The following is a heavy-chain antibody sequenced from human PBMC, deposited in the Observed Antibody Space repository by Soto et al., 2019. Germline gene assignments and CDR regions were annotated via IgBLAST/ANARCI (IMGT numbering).Heavy chain of an antibody. J-gene: IGHJ4*02. Sequence: QVQLQESGPGLVKPSQTLSLTCTVSGGSISSGGYYWSWIRQHPGKGLEWIGYIYYSGSTYYNPSLKSRVTISVDTSKNQFSLKLSSVTAADTAVYYCARGERIAAAGRPPLDYWGQGTLVTVSS. CDR2: IYYSGST. CDR1: GGSISSGGYY. D-gene: IGHD6-13*01. V-gene: IGHV4-31*03. CDR3: ARGERIAAAGRPPLDY.